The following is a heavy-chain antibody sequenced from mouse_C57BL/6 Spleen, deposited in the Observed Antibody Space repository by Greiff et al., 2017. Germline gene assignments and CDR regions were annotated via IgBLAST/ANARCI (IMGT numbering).Heavy chain of an antibody. D-gene: IGHD3-2*02. CDR3: ARKEGLRRHFDY. Sequence: QVQLQQPGAELVKPGASVKLSCKASGYTFTSYWMHWVKQRPGQGLEWIGMIHPNSGSTNYNEKFKSKATLTVDKSSSTAYMQLSSLTSEDSAVYYCARKEGLRRHFDYWGQGTTLTVSS. V-gene: IGHV1-64*01. J-gene: IGHJ2*01. CDR2: IHPNSGST. CDR1: GYTFTSYW.